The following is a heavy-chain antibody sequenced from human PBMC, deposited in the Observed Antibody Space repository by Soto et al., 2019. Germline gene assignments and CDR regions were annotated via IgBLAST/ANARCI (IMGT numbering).Heavy chain of an antibody. V-gene: IGHV1-69*13. CDR1: GGSFTSYD. CDR3: AIEVGSHGCPSL. CDR2: MIPGNGQD. Sequence: SVKVSCKASGGSFTSYDINWVRQAAGQGLEWMGWMIPGNGQDVYTQKFQGRVTMTADESTSTTYMELSSLTSEDTAVYYCAIEVGSHGCPSLWGPGTL. J-gene: IGHJ1*01. D-gene: IGHD1-1*01.